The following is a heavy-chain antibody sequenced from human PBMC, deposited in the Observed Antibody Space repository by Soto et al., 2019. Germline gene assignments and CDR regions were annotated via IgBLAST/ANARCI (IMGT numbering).Heavy chain of an antibody. J-gene: IGHJ3*02. CDR3: AKGSGSYLILCAFDI. Sequence: ESGGGVVQPGRSLRLSCAASGFTFSSYGMHWVRQAPGKGLEWVAVISYDGSNKYYADSVKGRFTISRDNSKNTLYLQMNSLRAEDTAVYYCAKGSGSYLILCAFDIWGQGTMVTVSS. CDR2: ISYDGSNK. CDR1: GFTFSSYG. V-gene: IGHV3-30*18. D-gene: IGHD1-26*01.